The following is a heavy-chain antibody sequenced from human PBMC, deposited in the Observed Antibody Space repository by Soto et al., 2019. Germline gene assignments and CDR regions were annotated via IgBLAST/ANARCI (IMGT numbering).Heavy chain of an antibody. CDR3: ARLVSEGNWFDP. CDR1: GGTFSSYA. CDR2: IIPIFGTA. V-gene: IGHV1-69*06. J-gene: IGHJ5*02. Sequence: SVKVSCKASGGTFSSYAISWVRQAPGQGLEWMGGIIPIFGTANYAQKFQGRVTITADKSTSTAYMELSSLRSEDTAVYYCARLVSEGNWFDPWGQGTLVTVS. D-gene: IGHD2-8*01.